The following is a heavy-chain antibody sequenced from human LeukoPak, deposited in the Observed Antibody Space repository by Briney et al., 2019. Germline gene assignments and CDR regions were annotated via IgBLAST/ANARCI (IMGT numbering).Heavy chain of an antibody. J-gene: IGHJ5*02. Sequence: AGGSLRLSCAASGFTFSSYAMNWVRQAPGKGLEWVAVISYDGSNKYYADSVKGRFTISRDNSKNTLYLQMNSLRAEDTAVYYCARNGIYQLHWVWFDPWGQGTLVTVSS. CDR1: GFTFSSYA. CDR2: ISYDGSNK. D-gene: IGHD2-2*01. V-gene: IGHV3-30-3*01. CDR3: ARNGIYQLHWVWFDP.